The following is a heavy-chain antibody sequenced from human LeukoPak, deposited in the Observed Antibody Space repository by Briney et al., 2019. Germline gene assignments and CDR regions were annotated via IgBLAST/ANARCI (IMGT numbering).Heavy chain of an antibody. CDR2: IYYSGST. D-gene: IGHD2-15*01. CDR1: GGSISSSYY. J-gene: IGHJ4*02. Sequence: SETLSLTCTVSGGSISSSYYWGWIRQPPGKGLEWIGSIYYSGSTYYNPSLKSRVTISVDTSKNQFSLKLSSVTAADTAVYYCASQTVVAAYYFDYWGQGTLVTVSS. V-gene: IGHV4-39*01. CDR3: ASQTVVAAYYFDY.